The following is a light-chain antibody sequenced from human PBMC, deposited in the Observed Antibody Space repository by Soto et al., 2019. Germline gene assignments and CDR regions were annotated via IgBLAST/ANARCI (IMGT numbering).Light chain of an antibody. Sequence: IVLTQSPGTLSLSPGEGATLSCRASQNIKNNFLAWYQQRPGQAPRLLIHAASIRATGTPDRFTGSASGTDFTILISRLEPDDFAVYYCHPYGTSITFGGGTRVEIK. V-gene: IGKV3-20*01. CDR1: QNIKNNF. CDR2: AAS. CDR3: HPYGTSIT. J-gene: IGKJ4*01.